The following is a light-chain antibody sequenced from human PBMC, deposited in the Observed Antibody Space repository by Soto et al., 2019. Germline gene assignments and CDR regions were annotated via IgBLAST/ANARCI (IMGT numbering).Light chain of an antibody. J-gene: IGKJ5*01. CDR3: QQCLSWPIT. V-gene: IGKV3-11*01. CDR2: DAS. Sequence: EIVLTQSPASLSLSPGERATLSCRASESISSQFVCYQQIPRHAPRILLYDASNRATGVPASFSGSGCGTDLTLSISSLESEDFAVYYCQQCLSWPITFGQGTRLE. CDR1: ESISSQ.